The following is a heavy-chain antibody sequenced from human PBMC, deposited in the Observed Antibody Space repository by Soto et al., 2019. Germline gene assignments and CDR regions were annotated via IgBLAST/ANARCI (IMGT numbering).Heavy chain of an antibody. D-gene: IGHD3-10*01. CDR2: ISGSGGST. J-gene: IGHJ4*02. Sequence: GGSLRLSCAASGFTFSSYAMSWVRQAPGKGLEWVSAISGSGGSTYYADSVKGRFTISRDNSKNTLYLQMNSLRAEDTAVYYCAKDVPYYYGSGSRTFDYWGQGTLVTVS. CDR3: AKDVPYYYGSGSRTFDY. V-gene: IGHV3-23*01. CDR1: GFTFSSYA.